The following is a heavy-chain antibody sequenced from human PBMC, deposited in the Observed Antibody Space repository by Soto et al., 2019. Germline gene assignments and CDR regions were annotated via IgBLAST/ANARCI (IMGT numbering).Heavy chain of an antibody. J-gene: IGHJ4*02. CDR1: GYTFTSYA. V-gene: IGHV1-3*01. CDR3: ARYRVWWLALQFDY. CDR2: INAGNGNT. Sequence: ASVKVSCKASGYTFTSYAMHWVRQAPGQRLEWMGWINAGNGNTKYSQKFQGRVTITRDTSASTAYMELSSLRSEDTAVYYCARYRVWWLALQFDYWGQGTLVTVSS. D-gene: IGHD6-19*01.